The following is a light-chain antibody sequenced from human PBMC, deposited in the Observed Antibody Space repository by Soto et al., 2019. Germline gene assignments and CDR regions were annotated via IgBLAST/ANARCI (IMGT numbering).Light chain of an antibody. CDR2: GAS. Sequence: EIVMTQSPATLSVSPGERATLSCRASQSVSSNLAWYQQKPCQAPRLLIYGASTRATGIPARFSGSGSGTEFTLTISSLQSEEFAVYYCQQYKNWPLLTFGGGTKVEIK. V-gene: IGKV3-15*01. CDR1: QSVSSN. J-gene: IGKJ4*01. CDR3: QQYKNWPLLT.